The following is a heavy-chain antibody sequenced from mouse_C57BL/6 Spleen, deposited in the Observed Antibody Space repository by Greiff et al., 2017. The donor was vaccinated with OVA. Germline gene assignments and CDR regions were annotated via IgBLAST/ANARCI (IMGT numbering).Heavy chain of an antibody. J-gene: IGHJ3*01. CDR2: IDPEDGDT. Sequence: EVHLVESGPELVRPGASVKLSCTASGFNIKDYYMHWVKQRPEQGLASIGRIDPEDGDTEYAPKLQGKAPMTADTSSNTAYLQLSSLTSEDTAGYYCTNYGREAYWGKGTLVTVSA. CDR3: TNYGREAY. D-gene: IGHD1-1*01. V-gene: IGHV14-1*01. CDR1: GFNIKDYY.